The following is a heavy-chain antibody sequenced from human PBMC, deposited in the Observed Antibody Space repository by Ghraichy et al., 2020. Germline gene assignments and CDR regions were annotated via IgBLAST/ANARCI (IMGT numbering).Heavy chain of an antibody. D-gene: IGHD5-12*01. CDR3: ARATSGYDYVYYYYGMDV. Sequence: SETLSLTCTVSGGSISSYYWSWIRQPPGKGLEWIGYIYYSGSTNYNPSLKSRVTISVDTSKNQFSLKLSSVTAADTAVYYCARATSGYDYVYYYYGMDVWGQGTTVTVSS. CDR1: GGSISSYY. CDR2: IYYSGST. V-gene: IGHV4-59*01. J-gene: IGHJ6*02.